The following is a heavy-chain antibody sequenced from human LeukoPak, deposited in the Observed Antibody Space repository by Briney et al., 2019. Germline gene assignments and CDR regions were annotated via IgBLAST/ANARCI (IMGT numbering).Heavy chain of an antibody. CDR3: GKGLNRDYSGVGDS. D-gene: IGHD5-12*01. CDR1: GFTFSSYA. V-gene: IGHV3-23*01. J-gene: IGHJ4*02. CDR2: SGSGVNT. Sequence: QPGGSLRLSCAASGFTFSSYAMSWVRQAPGKGLEWVSASGSGVNTYYADSVMGRFTISRDNSKNTLYLQVNSLRAEDTAVYYCGKGLNRDYSGVGDSWGQGTLVTVSS.